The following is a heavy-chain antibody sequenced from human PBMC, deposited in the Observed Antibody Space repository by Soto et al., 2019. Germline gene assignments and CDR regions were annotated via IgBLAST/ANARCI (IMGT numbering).Heavy chain of an antibody. Sequence: QVQLVQSGAEVKKPGASVKVSCKASGYTFTGYYMHWVRQAPGQGLEWMGWINPNSGGTNYAQKFQGWVTMTRDTSISTAYMELSRLRSDDTAVYYCARGPILPAAVYWFDPWGQGTLVSVSS. D-gene: IGHD2-2*01. CDR1: GYTFTGYY. V-gene: IGHV1-2*04. CDR2: INPNSGGT. J-gene: IGHJ5*02. CDR3: ARGPILPAAVYWFDP.